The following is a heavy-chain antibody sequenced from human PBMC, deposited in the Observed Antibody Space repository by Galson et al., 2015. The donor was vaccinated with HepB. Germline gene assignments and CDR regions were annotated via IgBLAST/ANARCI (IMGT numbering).Heavy chain of an antibody. CDR1: GFTFSSYS. J-gene: IGHJ6*03. CDR2: ISSSSSYI. CDR3: ARDRDCSSTSCYLYYYYYYMDV. D-gene: IGHD2-2*01. V-gene: IGHV3-21*01. Sequence: LRLSCAASGFTFSSYSMNWVRQAPGKGLEWVSSISSSSSYIYYADSVKGRFTISRDNAKNSLYLQMNSLRAEDTAVYYCARDRDCSSTSCYLYYYYYYMDVWGKGTTVTVSS.